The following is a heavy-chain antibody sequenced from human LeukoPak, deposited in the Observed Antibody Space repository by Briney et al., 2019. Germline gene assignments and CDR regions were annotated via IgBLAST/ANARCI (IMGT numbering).Heavy chain of an antibody. Sequence: SETLSLTCTVSGGSISSSSYYWGWIRQPPGKGLEWIGSIYYSGSTYYNPSLKSRVTISVDTSKNQFSLKLSSVTAADTAVYYCARSDKYSGYALDYWGQGTLVTVSS. CDR2: IYYSGST. V-gene: IGHV4-39*01. CDR3: ARSDKYSGYALDY. CDR1: GGSISSSSYY. D-gene: IGHD5-12*01. J-gene: IGHJ4*02.